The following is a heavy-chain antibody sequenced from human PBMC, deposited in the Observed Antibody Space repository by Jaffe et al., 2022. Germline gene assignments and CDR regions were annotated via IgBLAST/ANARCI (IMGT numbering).Heavy chain of an antibody. J-gene: IGHJ2*01. CDR3: ARVKWLGWFGELSLYWYFDL. CDR1: GGSISSYY. V-gene: IGHV4-59*01. D-gene: IGHD3-10*01. CDR2: IYYSGST. Sequence: QVQLQESGPGLVKPSETLSLTCTVSGGSISSYYWSWIRQPPGKGLEWIGYIYYSGSTNYNPSLKSRVTISVDTSKNQFSLKLSSVTAADTAVYYCARVKWLGWFGELSLYWYFDLWGRGTLVTVSS.